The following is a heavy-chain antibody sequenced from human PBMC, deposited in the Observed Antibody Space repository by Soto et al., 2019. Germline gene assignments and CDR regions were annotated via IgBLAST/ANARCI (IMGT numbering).Heavy chain of an antibody. V-gene: IGHV5-51*01. CDR1: GYFFAGYW. CDR2: IYPDNSNT. J-gene: IGHJ5*02. Sequence: GESLKISCKGSGYFFAGYWIAWVRQMPGKGLEWMGIIYPDNSNTKYSRSFQGQVIISADKSSSTAYLQWSSLKASDTAIYYCARQGAAVPTVPLIWFDPWGQGTLVTVSS. D-gene: IGHD6-13*01. CDR3: ARQGAAVPTVPLIWFDP.